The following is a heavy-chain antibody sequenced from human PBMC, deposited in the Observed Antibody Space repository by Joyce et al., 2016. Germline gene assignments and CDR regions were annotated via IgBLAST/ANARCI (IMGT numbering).Heavy chain of an antibody. D-gene: IGHD6-19*01. J-gene: IGHJ4*02. CDR2: IYYSGST. CDR3: ANAGGGWHRTLDY. V-gene: IGHV4-30-4*08. Sequence: QVQLQESVPGLVKPSQTLSLTCTVSGGSISGGDYYWSWIRQPPGKGLDYIGYIYYSGSTYYKPSLKSRITISVDTSKNQFSLKLTSVTAADTAVYYCANAGGGWHRTLDYWGQGILVTVSS. CDR1: GGSISGGDYY.